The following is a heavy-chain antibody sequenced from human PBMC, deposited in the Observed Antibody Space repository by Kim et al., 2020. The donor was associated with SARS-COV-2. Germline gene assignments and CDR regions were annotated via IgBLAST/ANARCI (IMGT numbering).Heavy chain of an antibody. CDR1: QFSFSDSA. J-gene: IGHJ6*02. Sequence: GGSLRLSCTASQFSFSDSAMSWVRQAPGKGLEWVSGISRSATATNYADSVKGRFTISRDNSKTTLYLQMNSLRDDDTAVYWCVSSGNSWGYNGLDVWGQGTTVIVSS. D-gene: IGHD1-1*01. V-gene: IGHV3-23*01. CDR2: ISRSATAT. CDR3: VSSGNSWGYNGLDV.